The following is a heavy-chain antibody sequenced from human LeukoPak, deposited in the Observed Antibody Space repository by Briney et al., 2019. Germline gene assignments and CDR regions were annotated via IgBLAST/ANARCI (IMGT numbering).Heavy chain of an antibody. J-gene: IGHJ4*02. CDR3: AKAGLGIRGKFDY. CDR1: GFTFSSYG. D-gene: IGHD7-27*01. V-gene: IGHV3-30*02. Sequence: GGSLRLSCAGSGFTFSSYGMHWVRQAPGKGLEWVAFIRYDGSNKYYADSVKGRFTISRDNSKNTLYLQMNSLRAEDTAVYYCAKAGLGIRGKFDYWGQGTLVTVSS. CDR2: IRYDGSNK.